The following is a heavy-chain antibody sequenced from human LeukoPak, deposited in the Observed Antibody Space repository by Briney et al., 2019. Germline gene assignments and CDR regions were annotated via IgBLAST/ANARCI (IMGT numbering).Heavy chain of an antibody. D-gene: IGHD2-21*01. V-gene: IGHV3-21*01. J-gene: IGHJ4*02. CDR2: ISSTGTYI. CDR3: ARDSIGDY. CDR1: GFTFSSYS. Sequence: GGSLRLSCAASGFTFSSYSMNWVRQAPGKGLEWVSSISSTGTYIYYADSMKGRFTISRDNAKNSLYLQMNGLRAEDTAIYYCARDSIGDYWGQGTLVTVSS.